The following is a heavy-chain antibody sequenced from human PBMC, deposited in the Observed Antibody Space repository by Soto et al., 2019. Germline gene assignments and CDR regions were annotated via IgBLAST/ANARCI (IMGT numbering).Heavy chain of an antibody. Sequence: PSETLSLTCTVSGGSISSSSYYWGWIRQPPGKGLEWIGSIYYSGSTYYNPSLKSRVTISVDTSKNQFSLKLSSVTAADTAVYYCARSTSLFWSGYYYFDYWGQGTLVTVSS. CDR3: ARSTSLFWSGYYYFDY. V-gene: IGHV4-39*01. CDR1: GGSISSSSYY. CDR2: IYYSGST. J-gene: IGHJ4*02. D-gene: IGHD3-3*01.